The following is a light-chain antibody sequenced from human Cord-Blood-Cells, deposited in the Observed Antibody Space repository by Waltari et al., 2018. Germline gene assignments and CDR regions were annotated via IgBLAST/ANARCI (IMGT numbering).Light chain of an antibody. CDR1: QSISSW. V-gene: IGKV1-5*03. CDR2: KAS. CDR3: QQYNGYWT. Sequence: DIQMTQSPSTLSASVGDRVTINCRASQSISSWLAWYQQKPGKAPKLLIYKASSLESGVPSRFSGSGSGTEFTLTISSLQPDDFATYYCQQYNGYWTFGQGTKVEIK. J-gene: IGKJ1*01.